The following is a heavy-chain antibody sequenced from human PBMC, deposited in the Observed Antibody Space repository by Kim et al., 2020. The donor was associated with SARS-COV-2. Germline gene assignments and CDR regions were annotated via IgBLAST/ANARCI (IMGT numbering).Heavy chain of an antibody. Sequence: YADSGKGRFTISRDNAKNSLDLQMDGLRDEDTAVYYCATSTIFGLYGMDVWGQGTTVTVSS. V-gene: IGHV3-48*02. D-gene: IGHD3-3*01. CDR3: ATSTIFGLYGMDV. J-gene: IGHJ6*02.